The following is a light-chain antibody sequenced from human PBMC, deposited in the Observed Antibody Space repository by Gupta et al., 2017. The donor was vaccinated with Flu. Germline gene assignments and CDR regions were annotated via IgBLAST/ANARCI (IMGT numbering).Light chain of an antibody. CDR2: GAS. V-gene: IGKV3D-15*01. CDR3: QQYNNWPPIT. CDR1: QSVSSN. Sequence: AHLSVSPGERATLSCRASQSVSSNLSWYQQKPGQAPRLLIYGASTRATGIPARFSGSGSGTEFTLTISSLQSEDFAVYYCQQYNNWPPITFGQGTRLEIK. J-gene: IGKJ5*01.